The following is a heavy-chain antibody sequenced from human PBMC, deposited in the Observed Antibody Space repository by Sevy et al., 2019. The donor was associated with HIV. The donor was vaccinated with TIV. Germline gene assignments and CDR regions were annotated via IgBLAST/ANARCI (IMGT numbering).Heavy chain of an antibody. J-gene: IGHJ4*02. V-gene: IGHV3-23*01. Sequence: GGSLRLSCAASGFTFSTYAMTWVRQAPGKGLEWVSVITYSGVNTYYADSVKGRFTMSRDNSKNKLYLQMNSLRAEDTAVYYSAKDRVSGTYYTGDFDYWGQGTLVTVSS. CDR2: ITYSGVNT. D-gene: IGHD3-10*01. CDR1: GFTFSTYA. CDR3: AKDRVSGTYYTGDFDY.